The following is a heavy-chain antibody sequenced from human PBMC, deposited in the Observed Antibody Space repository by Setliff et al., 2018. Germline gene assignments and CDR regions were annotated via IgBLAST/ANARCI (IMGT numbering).Heavy chain of an antibody. J-gene: IGHJ4*02. CDR3: ESSKGYGSGSPRREKFDY. CDR2: INHSAST. V-gene: IGHV4-34*01. Sequence: PSETLSLTCAVYGGSFSTYYWIWIRQPPGKGLEWIGEINHSASTNYNPSLKSRVTIAVDTSKNQFSLKLSAVTAADTAEYYGESSKGYGSGSPRREKFDYWGQGTLVTVSS. D-gene: IGHD3-10*01. CDR1: GGSFSTYY.